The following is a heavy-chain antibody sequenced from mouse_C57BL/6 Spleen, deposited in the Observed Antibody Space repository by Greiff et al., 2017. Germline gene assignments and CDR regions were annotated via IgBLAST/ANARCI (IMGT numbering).Heavy chain of an antibody. Sequence: QVTLKVSGPGILQPSQTLSLTCSFSGFSLSTFGMGVGWIRQPSGKGLEWLAHIWRDDDKYYNPALKSRLTISKDTSKNQVFLKIANVDTAATATYYCARIQDYGNPCWYFEGWGTGTTVTVSS. CDR1: GFSLSTFGMG. D-gene: IGHD2-1*01. J-gene: IGHJ1*03. CDR3: ARIQDYGNPCWYFEG. CDR2: IWRDDDK. V-gene: IGHV8-8*01.